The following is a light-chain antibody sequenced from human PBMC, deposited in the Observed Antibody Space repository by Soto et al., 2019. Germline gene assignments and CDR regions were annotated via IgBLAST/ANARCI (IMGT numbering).Light chain of an antibody. CDR2: GAS. CDR1: QSVSSD. V-gene: IGKV3-15*01. Sequence: EIVMTQSPDTLSVSPGERDTLSCRASQSVSSDLAWYQQKPGQAPRLLIYGASTRATDIAARFSGSGSGTEFTLTISSLQSEDFAVYYCHQYNNWPPYTFGQGTKLEIK. J-gene: IGKJ2*01. CDR3: HQYNNWPPYT.